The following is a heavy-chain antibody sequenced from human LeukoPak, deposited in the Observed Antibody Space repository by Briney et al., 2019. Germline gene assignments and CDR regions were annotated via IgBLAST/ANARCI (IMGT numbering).Heavy chain of an antibody. D-gene: IGHD6-19*01. CDR2: ISYDGSNK. Sequence: GGSLRLSCAASGFTFSSYAMHWVRQAPGKGLEWVAVISYDGSNKYYADSVKGRFTISRDNSKNTLYLQMNSLRAEDTAVYYCARAKVSSWLDTSDAFDIWSQGTMVTVSS. CDR3: ARAKVSSWLDTSDAFDI. J-gene: IGHJ3*02. V-gene: IGHV3-30-3*01. CDR1: GFTFSSYA.